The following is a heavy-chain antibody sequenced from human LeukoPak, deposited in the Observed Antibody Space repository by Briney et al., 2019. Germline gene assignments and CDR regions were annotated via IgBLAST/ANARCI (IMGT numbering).Heavy chain of an antibody. CDR3: ARPREYYYGTGSYYY. CDR1: GFTFSSYW. V-gene: IGHV3-74*01. CDR2: IHYDGSST. Sequence: PGGSLRLSCAASGFTFSSYWMHWVRQVPGKGLVWVARIHYDGSSTTYADSVKGRFTISRDNAKNTLYLQMNSLRAEDTAVYYCARPREYYYGTGSYYYWGQGTLDTVSS. J-gene: IGHJ4*02. D-gene: IGHD3-10*01.